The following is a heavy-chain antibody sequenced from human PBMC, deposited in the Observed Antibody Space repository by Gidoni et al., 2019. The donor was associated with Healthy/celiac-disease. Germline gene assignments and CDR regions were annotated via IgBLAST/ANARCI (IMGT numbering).Heavy chain of an antibody. CDR2: IYYSGST. Sequence: QVQLQESGPGLVKPSQTLSLTCTFSGGSISSGDYYWSWIRQPPGKGLEWIGYIYYSGSTYYNPSLKSRVTISVDTSKNQFSLKLSSVTAADTAVYYCARALFDYVNWFDPWGQGTLVTVSS. CDR1: GGSISSGDYY. J-gene: IGHJ5*02. CDR3: ARALFDYVNWFDP. V-gene: IGHV4-30-4*01. D-gene: IGHD4-17*01.